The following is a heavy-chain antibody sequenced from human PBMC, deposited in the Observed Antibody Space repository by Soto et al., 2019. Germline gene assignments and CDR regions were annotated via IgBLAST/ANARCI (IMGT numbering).Heavy chain of an antibody. V-gene: IGHV1-24*01. J-gene: IGHJ6*02. D-gene: IGHD3-10*01. Sequence: ASVKVSCKVSGYTLTELSMHWVRQAPGKGLEWMGGFDPEDGETIYAQKFQGRVTMTEDTSTDTAYMELSSLRSEDTAVYYCATGANSVRYGSGSYYRTPYYYGMDVWGQGTTVTVSS. CDR1: GYTLTELS. CDR3: ATGANSVRYGSGSYYRTPYYYGMDV. CDR2: FDPEDGET.